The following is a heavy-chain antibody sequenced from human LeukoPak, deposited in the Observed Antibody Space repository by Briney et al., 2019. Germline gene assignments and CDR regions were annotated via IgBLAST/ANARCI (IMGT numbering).Heavy chain of an antibody. V-gene: IGHV3-33*01. J-gene: IGHJ4*02. D-gene: IGHD3-22*01. Sequence: PGGSLRLSCAASGFTFSSYGMHWVRQAPGKGLEWVAVIWYDGSNKYYADSVKGRFTISRDNSKNTLYLQMNSLRAEDTAVYYCARDYYDSSGYYYGYFDYWGQGTVVAVSS. CDR1: GFTFSSYG. CDR2: IWYDGSNK. CDR3: ARDYYDSSGYYYGYFDY.